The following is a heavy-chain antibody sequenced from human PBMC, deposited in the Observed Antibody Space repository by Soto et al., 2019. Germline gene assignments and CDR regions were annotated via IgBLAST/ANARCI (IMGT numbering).Heavy chain of an antibody. CDR3: VREDGGYCSGGSCIQTTWFAP. D-gene: IGHD2-15*01. J-gene: IGHJ5*02. V-gene: IGHV4-31*03. Sequence: QVQLQESGPGLVKPSQTLSLTCTVSGGSISSGGYFWSWIRQHPGKGLECIGYIYYSGRTYYNPSLKSRVTISVDTSKNQFALKLTSVTAADTAVYYCVREDGGYCSGGSCIQTTWFAPWGQGTRVTVSS. CDR2: IYYSGRT. CDR1: GGSISSGGYF.